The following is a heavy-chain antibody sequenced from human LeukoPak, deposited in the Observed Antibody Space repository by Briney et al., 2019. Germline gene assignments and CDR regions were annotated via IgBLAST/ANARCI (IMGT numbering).Heavy chain of an antibody. CDR2: IYPGDSDT. Sequence: GESLKISCKRSGYSFTSYWIGWVRQVPGKGLEWMGIIYPGDSDTRYSPSFQGQVTISADKSISTAYLQWSSLKASDTAMYYCARSGSRSSSWYPYFGYWGQGTLVTVSS. CDR3: ARSGSRSSSWYPYFGY. D-gene: IGHD6-13*01. CDR1: GYSFTSYW. J-gene: IGHJ4*02. V-gene: IGHV5-51*01.